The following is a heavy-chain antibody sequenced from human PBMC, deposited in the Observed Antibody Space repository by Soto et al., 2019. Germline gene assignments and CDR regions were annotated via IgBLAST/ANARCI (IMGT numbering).Heavy chain of an antibody. V-gene: IGHV1-69*01. CDR2: IIPVFGTT. CDR1: GGSFSTHV. J-gene: IGHJ4*02. CDR3: ASGVREYSSAPPHF. D-gene: IGHD5-12*01. Sequence: QVQLVQSGAEVKKPGSSVTVSCKAFGGSFSTHVVNWVRQAPGQGLEWVGLIIPVFGTTDYAQHFQGRVTITADESTRTAFLEVSSLISEDTAVYYCASGVREYSSAPPHFWGQGTLVSVSS.